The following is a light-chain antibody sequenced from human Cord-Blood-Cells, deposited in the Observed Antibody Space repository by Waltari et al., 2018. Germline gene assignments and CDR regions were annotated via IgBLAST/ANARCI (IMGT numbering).Light chain of an antibody. CDR2: DAS. Sequence: DIQMTQSPSSLSASVGDRVTITCQASQDISNYLNWYQQKPGKAPKLLIYDASNLETGVPSRFSGSGSATDFTFTISSLQPEDIATYYCQQYDNLPSYTFGQGTKLEIK. V-gene: IGKV1-33*01. CDR3: QQYDNLPSYT. CDR1: QDISNY. J-gene: IGKJ2*01.